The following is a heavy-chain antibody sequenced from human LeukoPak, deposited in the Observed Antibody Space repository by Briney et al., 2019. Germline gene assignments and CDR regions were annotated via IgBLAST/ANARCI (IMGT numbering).Heavy chain of an antibody. Sequence: GGSLRLSCAASGFSFSDYFMSWIRQSPGKGLEWLSYVSSSGAAVHYADSVKGRFTISRDNAKKSLYLQMDSLTAEDTALYYCTRDASVGATGGWFDPWGQGTLVTVSS. V-gene: IGHV3-11*01. J-gene: IGHJ5*02. D-gene: IGHD1-26*01. CDR3: TRDASVGATGGWFDP. CDR2: VSSSGAAV. CDR1: GFSFSDYF.